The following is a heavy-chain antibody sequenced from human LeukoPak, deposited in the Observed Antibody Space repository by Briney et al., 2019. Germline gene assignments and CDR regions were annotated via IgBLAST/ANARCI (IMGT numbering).Heavy chain of an antibody. CDR1: GFTFSSYW. Sequence: PGRSLRLSCAASGFTFSSYWMHWVRQAPGKGLVWVSRINTDGSSTRYADSVKGRFTISRDNAKNTLYLQMNSLRAEDTAVYYCARVHVTHLGDAFDIWGQGTMVTVSS. D-gene: IGHD1-14*01. CDR3: ARVHVTHLGDAFDI. V-gene: IGHV3-74*01. CDR2: INTDGSST. J-gene: IGHJ3*02.